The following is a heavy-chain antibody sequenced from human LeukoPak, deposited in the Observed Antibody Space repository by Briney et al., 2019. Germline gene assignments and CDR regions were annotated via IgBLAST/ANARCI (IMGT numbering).Heavy chain of an antibody. V-gene: IGHV4-59*01. D-gene: IGHD6-19*01. CDR1: GGSINSYY. J-gene: IGHJ3*02. CDR2: IYYSGST. CDR3: ARVRRYTSKPDVFDI. Sequence: PSETLSLTCTVSGGSINSYYWSWIRQPPGKGLEWIGYIYYSGSTNYNTSLKSRVTISVDTANNQFSLKLSSVTAADTAVYYCARVRRYTSKPDVFDIWGQGTMVTVSS.